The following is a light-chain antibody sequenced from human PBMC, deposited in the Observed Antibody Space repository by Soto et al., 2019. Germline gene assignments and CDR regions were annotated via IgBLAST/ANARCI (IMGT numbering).Light chain of an antibody. CDR1: QSVSRSS. Sequence: EIVLTQSPGTLALSPGARATLSCRASQSVSRSSLAWYQQSVGQAPRLLIYGASSRATGIPDRFSGSGSGTDFTLSISRLEPEDFAVYYWQQYGSSPLTFGGGTKVEIK. J-gene: IGKJ4*01. CDR2: GAS. CDR3: QQYGSSPLT. V-gene: IGKV3-20*01.